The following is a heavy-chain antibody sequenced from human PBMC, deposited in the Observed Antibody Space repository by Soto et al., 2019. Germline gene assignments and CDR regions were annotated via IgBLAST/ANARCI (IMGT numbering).Heavy chain of an antibody. CDR3: ARASGATLPYYYYGMDV. CDR1: GGSISSGGYY. CDR2: IYYSGST. D-gene: IGHD1-26*01. J-gene: IGHJ6*02. Sequence: SETLSLTCTVSGGSISSGGYYWNWIRQHPGKGLEWIGYIYYSGSTYYNPSLKSRVTISLDTSKNQFSLKLSSVTAADTAVYYCARASGATLPYYYYGMDVWGQGTTVTVSS. V-gene: IGHV4-31*03.